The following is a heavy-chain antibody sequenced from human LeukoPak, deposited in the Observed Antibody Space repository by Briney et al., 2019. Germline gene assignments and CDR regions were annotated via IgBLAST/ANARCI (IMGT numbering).Heavy chain of an antibody. V-gene: IGHV4-59*01. CDR2: IYYSGST. CDR1: GGSIGSYY. Sequence: SETLSLTCTVSGGSIGSYYWSWIRQPPGKGLEWIGYIYYSGSTNYNPSLKSRVTISVDTSKNQFSLKLSSVTAADTAVYYCAREGSEAGFFDYWGQGTLVTVSS. D-gene: IGHD6-13*01. J-gene: IGHJ4*02. CDR3: AREGSEAGFFDY.